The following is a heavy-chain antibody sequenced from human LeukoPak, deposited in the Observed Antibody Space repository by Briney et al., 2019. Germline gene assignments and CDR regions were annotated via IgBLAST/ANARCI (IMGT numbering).Heavy chain of an antibody. CDR3: ARVQLILRFLEWLAPQTPFDC. V-gene: IGHV1-18*01. CDR1: GYTSTSYG. D-gene: IGHD3-3*01. J-gene: IGHJ4*02. CDR2: ISAYNGNT. Sequence: ASVKVSCKASGYTSTSYGISWVRQAPGQGLEWMGWISAYNGNTNYAQKLQGRVTMTTDTSTSTAYMELRSLRSDDTAVYYCARVQLILRFLEWLAPQTPFDCWGQGTLVTVSS.